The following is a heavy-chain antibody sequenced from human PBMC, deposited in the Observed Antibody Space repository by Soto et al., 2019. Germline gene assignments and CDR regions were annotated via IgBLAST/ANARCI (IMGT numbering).Heavy chain of an antibody. J-gene: IGHJ4*02. V-gene: IGHV3-43*01. Sequence: GSLRLSCAASGFTFDDYTMHCVRQAPGKGLEWVSLISWGGSSTIYYADSVKGRFTISRDNAKNSLYLQMNSLRAEDTAVYYCARDPRNQVDYWGQGTLVTVSS. CDR3: ARDPRNQVDY. CDR1: GFTFDDYT. D-gene: IGHD2-2*01. CDR2: ISWGGSSTI.